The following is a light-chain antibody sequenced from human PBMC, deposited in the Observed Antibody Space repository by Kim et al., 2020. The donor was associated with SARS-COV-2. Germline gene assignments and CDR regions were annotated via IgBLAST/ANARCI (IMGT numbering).Light chain of an antibody. CDR1: QSISPW. V-gene: IGKV1-5*03. J-gene: IGKJ4*01. Sequence: SPSVAGRVTLTCRASQSISPWLAWYQQQPGKAPKLLIYKVSILQGGVPSRFGGSASGTEFTLTIGSLQPDDLATYYYQQYHTDSTLGGGTKVIIK. CDR2: KVS. CDR3: QQYHTDST.